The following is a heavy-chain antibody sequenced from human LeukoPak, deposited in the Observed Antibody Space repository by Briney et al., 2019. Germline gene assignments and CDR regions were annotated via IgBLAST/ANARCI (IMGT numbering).Heavy chain of an antibody. CDR1: GGFISSSNFY. V-gene: IGHV4-39*07. D-gene: IGHD3-3*01. J-gene: IGHJ5*02. Sequence: PSETLSLTCSGGFISSSNFYWGWIRQPPGKGLEFIGSMYYSGSTYYSPSLKSRVTISVDTSKNQFSLKLSSVTAADTAVYYCARADNYDFWSGYKGIAARRGYWFDPWGQGTLVTVSS. CDR2: MYYSGST. CDR3: ARADNYDFWSGYKGIAARRGYWFDP.